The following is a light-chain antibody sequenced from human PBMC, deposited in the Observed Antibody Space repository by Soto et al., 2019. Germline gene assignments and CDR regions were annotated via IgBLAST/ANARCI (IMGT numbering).Light chain of an antibody. CDR1: SSDVGGYDF. V-gene: IGLV2-14*01. Sequence: QSALTQPASVSGSPGQSITISCTGTSSDVGGYDFVSWYQHHPGKVPKLMIFEVSKRPSGVSNRFSGSKSGNTASLTISGLQAEDEADYYCSSYTSSSTLYVFGTGTKVTVL. J-gene: IGLJ1*01. CDR3: SSYTSSSTLYV. CDR2: EVS.